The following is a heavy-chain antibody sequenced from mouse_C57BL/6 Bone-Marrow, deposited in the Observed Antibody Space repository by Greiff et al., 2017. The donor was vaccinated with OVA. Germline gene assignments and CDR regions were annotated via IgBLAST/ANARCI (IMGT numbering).Heavy chain of an antibody. CDR1: GYTFTDYY. Sequence: EVQLVESGPELVKPGASVKISCKASGYTFTDYYMNWVKQSHGKSLEWIGDINPNNGGTSYNQKFKGKATLTVDKSSSTAYMELRSLTSEDSAVYYCAREAYWGQGTLVTVSA. CDR2: INPNNGGT. V-gene: IGHV1-26*01. CDR3: AREAY. J-gene: IGHJ3*01.